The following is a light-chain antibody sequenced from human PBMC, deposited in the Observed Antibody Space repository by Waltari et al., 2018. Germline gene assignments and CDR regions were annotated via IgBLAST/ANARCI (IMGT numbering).Light chain of an antibody. V-gene: IGLV7-46*01. Sequence: QAVVTQEPSLTVSPGGTVTLTCGSSTGAVTTGHYPYWFPQNAGRAPLTLISDTSNQPPWTPARFSGSRLGGKAALTLSGAQPEDEAEYYCLLSYSGARVFGGGTKLTVL. CDR1: TGAVTTGHY. CDR2: DTS. J-gene: IGLJ2*01. CDR3: LLSYSGARV.